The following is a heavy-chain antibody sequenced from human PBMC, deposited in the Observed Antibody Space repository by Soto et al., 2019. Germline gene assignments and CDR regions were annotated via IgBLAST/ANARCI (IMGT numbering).Heavy chain of an antibody. CDR1: GFTFSSYA. D-gene: IGHD2-8*01. V-gene: IGHV3-23*01. CDR2: ISGSGGSK. J-gene: IGHJ4*02. Sequence: QSGGSLRLSCAASGFTFSSYAMSWVRQAPGKGLEWVSAISGSGGSKYYADSVKGRFTISRDNSKNTLYLQMNSLRAEDTAVYYCAKLEGRNILSFDYWGQGTLVTVSS. CDR3: AKLEGRNILSFDY.